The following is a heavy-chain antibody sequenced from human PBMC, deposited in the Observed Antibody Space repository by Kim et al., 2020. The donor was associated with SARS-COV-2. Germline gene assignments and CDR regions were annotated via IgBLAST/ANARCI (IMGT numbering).Heavy chain of an antibody. CDR1: GFTFSSYA. CDR3: ARGDFGDSSGYYYFDY. Sequence: GGSLRLSCAASGFTFSSYAMHWVRQAPGKGLEWVAVISYDGSNKYYADSVKGRFTISRDNSKNTLYLQMNSLGAEDTAVYYCARGDFGDSSGYYYFDYWGQGTLVTVSS. J-gene: IGHJ4*02. V-gene: IGHV3-30*04. D-gene: IGHD3-22*01. CDR2: ISYDGSNK.